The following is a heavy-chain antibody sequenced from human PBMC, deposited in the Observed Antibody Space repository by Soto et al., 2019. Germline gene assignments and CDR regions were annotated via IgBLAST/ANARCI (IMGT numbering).Heavy chain of an antibody. CDR1: GYNLSDLP. J-gene: IGHJ4*02. CDR3: ITVKF. CDR2: FDPEDGER. V-gene: IGHV1-24*01. Sequence: ASVKVSCKVSGYNLSDLPIHWVRQAPGKGLEWMGSFDPEDGERLYAQRLQGRVTMSEDTSTDTAYMELSSLRPEDTAMYYCITVKFWGQGTQVTVSS.